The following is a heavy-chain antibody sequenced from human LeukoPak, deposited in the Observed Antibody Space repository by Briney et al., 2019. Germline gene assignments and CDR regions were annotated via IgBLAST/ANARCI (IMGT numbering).Heavy chain of an antibody. V-gene: IGHV4-30-2*01. CDR1: GGSISSGGYS. D-gene: IGHD1-26*01. J-gene: IGHJ1*01. CDR2: IYHSGST. CDR3: ARERATYGYFRH. Sequence: PSETLSLTCAVSGGSISSGGYSWSWIRQPPGKGLEWIGYIYHSGSTYYNPSLKSRVTISVDRSKNQFSLKLSSVTAADTAVYYCARERATYGYFRHWGQGTLVTVSS.